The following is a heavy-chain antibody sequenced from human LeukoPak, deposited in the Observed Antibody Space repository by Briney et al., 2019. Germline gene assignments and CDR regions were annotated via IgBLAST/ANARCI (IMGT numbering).Heavy chain of an antibody. J-gene: IGHJ4*02. CDR3: ARHGSRVLDY. D-gene: IGHD1-26*01. CDR1: GYAITSGGFS. V-gene: IGHV4-30-2*02. Sequence: PSETLSLTCTVSGYAITSGGFSWNRIRQPPGKGLEWIGCIYDRGPAYYNPSLKSRVTISIDTSKNQFSLKLTSVTAADTAVYYCARHGSRVLDYWGPGTLVTVSS. CDR2: IYDRGPA.